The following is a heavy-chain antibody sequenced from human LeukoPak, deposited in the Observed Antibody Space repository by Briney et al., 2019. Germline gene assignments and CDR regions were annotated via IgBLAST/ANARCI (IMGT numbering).Heavy chain of an antibody. CDR2: INHSGST. CDR3: ARSYDIFASYYYYYGMDV. V-gene: IGHV4-34*01. J-gene: IGHJ6*02. D-gene: IGHD3-9*01. Sequence: ASETLSLTCAVYGGSFSGYYWSWIRQPPGKGLEWIGEINHSGSTNYNPSLKSRVTISVDTSKNQFSLKLSSVTAADTAVYYCARSYDIFASYYYYYGMDVWGQGTTVTVSS. CDR1: GGSFSGYY.